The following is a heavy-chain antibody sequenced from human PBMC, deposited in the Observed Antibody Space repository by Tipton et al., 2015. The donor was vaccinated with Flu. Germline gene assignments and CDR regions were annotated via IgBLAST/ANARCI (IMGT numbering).Heavy chain of an antibody. J-gene: IGHJ6*02. V-gene: IGHV1-18*04. D-gene: IGHD3-10*01. CDR3: ARELVQGAVSRYTGMDV. CDR2: ISAYTGDT. CDR1: GYTLNTYG. Sequence: QLVQSGPEVKKPGASVKVSCKASGYTLNTYGITWVRQAPGQGLEWMGWISAYTGDTNYAQKVRGRVTMTTDTSTSTAYLEATSLTSDDTAVYFCARELVQGAVSRYTGMDVWGQGTTVIVSS.